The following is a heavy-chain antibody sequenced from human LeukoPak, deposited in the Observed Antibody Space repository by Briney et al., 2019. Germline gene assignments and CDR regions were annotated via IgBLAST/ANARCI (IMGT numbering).Heavy chain of an antibody. Sequence: SQTLSLTCTVSGGSISSGSYYWSWIRQPPGKGLEWIGEINHSGSTNYNPSLKSRVTISVDTSKNQFSLKLSSVTAADTAVYYCAREDLDTAMVTGYDYWGQGTLVTVSS. CDR1: GGSISSGSYY. CDR2: INHSGST. D-gene: IGHD5-18*01. CDR3: AREDLDTAMVTGYDY. J-gene: IGHJ4*02. V-gene: IGHV4-30-2*01.